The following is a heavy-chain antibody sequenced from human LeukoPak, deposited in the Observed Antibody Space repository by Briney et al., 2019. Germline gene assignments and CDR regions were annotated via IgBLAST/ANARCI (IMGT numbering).Heavy chain of an antibody. CDR1: GFTFSSYA. CDR3: ARDPAQYYYDSSGYYYYYYYMDV. D-gene: IGHD3-22*01. CDR2: ISYDGSNK. V-gene: IGHV3-30*04. J-gene: IGHJ6*03. Sequence: GGSLRLSCAASGFTFSSYAMHWVRQAPGKGLEWVAVISYDGSNKYYADSVKGRFTISRDNSKNTLYLQMNSLRAEDTAVYYCARDPAQYYYDSSGYYYYYYYMDVWGKGTTVTVSS.